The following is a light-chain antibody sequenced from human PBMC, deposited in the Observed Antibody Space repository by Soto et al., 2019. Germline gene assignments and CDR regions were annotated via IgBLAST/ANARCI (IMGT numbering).Light chain of an antibody. CDR2: DIS. CDR3: QQYNNWPS. Sequence: EVVMAQSPATLSVSTGARATLSCRASQTVSRNLAWYQQRPGQAPRLLIYDISNRAAGVPARFSGSGSETEFTLTIRSLQSEDFAVYFCQQYNNWPSFGQGTRWRL. CDR1: QTVSRN. V-gene: IGKV3-15*01. J-gene: IGKJ5*01.